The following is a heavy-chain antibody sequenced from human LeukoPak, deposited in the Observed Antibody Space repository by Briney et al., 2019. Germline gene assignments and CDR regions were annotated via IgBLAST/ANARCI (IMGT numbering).Heavy chain of an antibody. D-gene: IGHD2-8*01. J-gene: IGHJ4*02. V-gene: IGHV1-69*06. CDR3: AREGSLYCTHGACPQVFFDY. CDR1: GGTFSSYA. Sequence: ASVKVSCKASGGTFSSYAISWVRQAPGQGLEWMGGIIPIFGTANYAQKFQGRVTITADKSTSTAYMELSSLRSEDTAVYYCAREGSLYCTHGACPQVFFDYWGQGILVTVSS. CDR2: IIPIFGTA.